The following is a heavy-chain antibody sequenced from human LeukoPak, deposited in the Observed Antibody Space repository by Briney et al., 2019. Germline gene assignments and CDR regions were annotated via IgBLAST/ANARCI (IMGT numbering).Heavy chain of an antibody. J-gene: IGHJ4*02. CDR1: GFTFSNYW. D-gene: IGHD5-24*01. V-gene: IGHV3-7*01. CDR3: ARFGSRDGYTVDY. CDR2: IKQDGTG. Sequence: GGSLRLSCAASGFTFSNYWMSWVRQAPAKGLEWVANIKQDGTGYYVDSVKGRFTISRDNAKNSLYLHMNSLRVEDTAVYYCARFGSRDGYTVDYWGQGTLVTVSS.